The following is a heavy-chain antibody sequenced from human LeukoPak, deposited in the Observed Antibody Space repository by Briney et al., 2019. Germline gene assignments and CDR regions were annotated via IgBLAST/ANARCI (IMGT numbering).Heavy chain of an antibody. D-gene: IGHD6-13*01. V-gene: IGHV4-34*01. J-gene: IGHJ6*02. Sequence: PSETLSLTCAVYGGSFSGYYWSWIRQPPGEGLEWIGEINHSGSTNYNPSLKSRVTISVDTSKNQFSLKLSSVTAADTAVYYCASAADDLYYYYGMDVWGQGTTVTVSS. CDR2: INHSGST. CDR1: GGSFSGYY. CDR3: ASAADDLYYYYGMDV.